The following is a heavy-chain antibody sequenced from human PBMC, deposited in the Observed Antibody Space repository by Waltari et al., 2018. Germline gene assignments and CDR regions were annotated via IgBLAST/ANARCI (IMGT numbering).Heavy chain of an antibody. CDR2: ISAYNGNT. CDR1: GYTFTSYG. V-gene: IGHV1-18*01. Sequence: QVQLVQSGAEVKKPGASVKVSCKASGYTFTSYGVTWVRQAPGQGLEWMGWISAYNGNTNYAQKLQGRVTMTTDTSTSTAFMELRSLRSDDTAVYYCARDEVGEVEGNWFDPWGQGTLVTVSS. J-gene: IGHJ5*02. CDR3: ARDEVGEVEGNWFDP.